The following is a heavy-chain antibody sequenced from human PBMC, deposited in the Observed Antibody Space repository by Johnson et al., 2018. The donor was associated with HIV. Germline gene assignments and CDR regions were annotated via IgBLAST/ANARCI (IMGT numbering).Heavy chain of an antibody. J-gene: IGHJ3*02. CDR1: GFTFDDYA. V-gene: IGHV3-9*01. Sequence: VQLVESGGGLVQPGRSLRLSCAASGFTFDDYAMHWVRQAPGKGLEWVSGISWNSGSKCYADSVKGRFIISRDNAKKTLYLHMNSLRVGDTALYYCARRAGYSGHWLVQTGDAFDIWGQGTMVTVSS. CDR3: ARRAGYSGHWLVQTGDAFDI. CDR2: ISWNSGSK. D-gene: IGHD6-19*01.